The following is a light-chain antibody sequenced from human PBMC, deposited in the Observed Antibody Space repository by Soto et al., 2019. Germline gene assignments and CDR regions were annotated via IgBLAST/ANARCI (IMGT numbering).Light chain of an antibody. CDR2: ATS. J-gene: IGKJ1*01. Sequence: DIQMTESPSSLSASVGDRVTITCRASQSIAGYLNWYQQKPGEAPKLLIYATSTLQSGVPSRFSGSGSGADYTLTISSLQPEDFATYSCQHSHSTPRTVGQGTKVDSK. V-gene: IGKV1-39*01. CDR1: QSIAGY. CDR3: QHSHSTPRT.